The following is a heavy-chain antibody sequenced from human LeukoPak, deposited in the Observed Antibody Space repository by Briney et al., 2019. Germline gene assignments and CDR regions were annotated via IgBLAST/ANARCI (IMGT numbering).Heavy chain of an antibody. CDR3: ARDPVSYYYDSSGSYFDY. D-gene: IGHD3-22*01. Sequence: PGGSLRLSCAASGFTVSSNYMSWVRQAPGKGLEWVSVIYSGGSTYYADSVKGRFTISRDNAKNSPYLQMNSLRAEDTVVYYCARDPVSYYYDSSGSYFDYWGQGTLVTVSS. CDR2: IYSGGST. J-gene: IGHJ4*02. V-gene: IGHV3-53*01. CDR1: GFTVSSNY.